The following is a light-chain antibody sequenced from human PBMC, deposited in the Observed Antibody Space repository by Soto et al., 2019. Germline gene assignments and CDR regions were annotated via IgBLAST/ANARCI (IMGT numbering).Light chain of an antibody. V-gene: IGKV3-11*01. CDR3: QQYNNWPPYT. CDR1: LSVSVY. Sequence: EIVLTQSPATLSSFPGDRVTLSCRASLSVSVYLDWYQQKPGQAPRLLISDASNRATGIPARFSGSGSGTDFTLTISSLEPEDFAVYYCQQYNNWPPYTFGQGTKVDIK. CDR2: DAS. J-gene: IGKJ1*01.